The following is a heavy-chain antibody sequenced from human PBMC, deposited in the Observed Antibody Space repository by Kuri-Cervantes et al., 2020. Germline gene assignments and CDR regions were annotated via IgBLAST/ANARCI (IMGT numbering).Heavy chain of an antibody. CDR3: AKGSTYYYGSGSQFDY. CDR2: INHDGSEK. J-gene: IGHJ4*02. V-gene: IGHV3-7*05. D-gene: IGHD3-10*01. Sequence: GESLKISCAASGFTFSSSSMTWVRQAPGKGLEWVANINHDGSEKYYVDSVKGRFTISRDNAKNSLYLQMNSLRAEDTALYYCAKGSTYYYGSGSQFDYWGQGTLVTVSS. CDR1: GFTFSSSS.